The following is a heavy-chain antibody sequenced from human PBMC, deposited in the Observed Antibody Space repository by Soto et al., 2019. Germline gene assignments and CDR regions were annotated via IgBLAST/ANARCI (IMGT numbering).Heavy chain of an antibody. Sequence: GGSLRLSCAASGFTFDDYAMHWVRQAPGKGLEWVSGISWNSGSIGYADSVKGRFTISRDNAKNSLYLQMNSLRAEDTALYYCAKDIQIGGPVLTPAPLNYWGQGTLVTVSS. CDR2: ISWNSGSI. D-gene: IGHD6-19*01. CDR1: GFTFDDYA. J-gene: IGHJ4*02. CDR3: AKDIQIGGPVLTPAPLNY. V-gene: IGHV3-9*01.